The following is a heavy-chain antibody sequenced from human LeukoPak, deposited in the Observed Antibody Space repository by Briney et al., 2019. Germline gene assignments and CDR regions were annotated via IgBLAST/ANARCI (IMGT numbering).Heavy chain of an antibody. CDR2: INTDGSST. V-gene: IGHV3-74*01. CDR3: ARDPKNNYFDY. J-gene: IGHJ4*02. CDR1: GFTFSTYW. Sequence: GGSLRLSCAASGFTFSTYWMHWVRQAPGKGLVWVSRINTDGSSTTYADSVKGRFTLSRDNARSTLFLQMNSLRAEDTAVYYCARDPKNNYFDYWGQGTLVTVSS.